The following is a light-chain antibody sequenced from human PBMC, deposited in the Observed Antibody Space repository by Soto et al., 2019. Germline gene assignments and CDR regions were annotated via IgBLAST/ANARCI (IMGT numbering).Light chain of an antibody. V-gene: IGKV3-15*01. J-gene: IGKJ1*01. CDR3: QQHNHWQM. CDR1: QSVSSH. CDR2: GAS. Sequence: EIGTGSCRASQSVSSHLAWYQQKPGQAPWLLIYGASTRATGIPARFSGSGSVTEFTLAISSLQSEDFAVYYGQQHNHWQMVGQGTKVDIK.